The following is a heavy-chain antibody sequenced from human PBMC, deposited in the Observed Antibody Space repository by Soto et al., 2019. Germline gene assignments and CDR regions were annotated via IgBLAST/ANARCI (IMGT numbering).Heavy chain of an antibody. CDR3: ASGDYDFWSGPGGGMDV. J-gene: IGHJ6*02. Sequence: QVQRVQSGAEVKKPGSSVKVSCKASGGTFSSYAISWVRQAPGQGLEWMGGIIPIFGTANYAQKFQGRVTITADESTSTAYMELSSLSSEDTAVYYCASGDYDFWSGPGGGMDVWGQGTTITVSS. V-gene: IGHV1-69*12. CDR2: IIPIFGTA. CDR1: GGTFSSYA. D-gene: IGHD3-3*01.